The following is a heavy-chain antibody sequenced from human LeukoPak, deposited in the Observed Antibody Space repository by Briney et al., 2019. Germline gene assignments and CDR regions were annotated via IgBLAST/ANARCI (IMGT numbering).Heavy chain of an antibody. D-gene: IGHD1-20*01. Sequence: GGSLRLSCVASGFTFSHYSMHWVRQAPGKGLEWVALIFYDGSNEYYADSVKGRFTISRDNSKNTLYLQINSLRTEDTAMYYCARDGLTGTTDGTLDYWGQGTLVTVSS. V-gene: IGHV3-30-3*01. CDR3: ARDGLTGTTDGTLDY. CDR2: IFYDGSNE. J-gene: IGHJ4*02. CDR1: GFTFSHYS.